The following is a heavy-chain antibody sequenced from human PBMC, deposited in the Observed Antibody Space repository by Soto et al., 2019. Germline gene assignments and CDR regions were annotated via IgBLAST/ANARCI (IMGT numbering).Heavy chain of an antibody. Sequence: QVQLVESGGGVVQPGRSLRLSCASSGFTFSSYAMHWVRQAPGKGLEWVAVISYDGSNKYYAASVKGRFTISRDNSKNTLYLQRSSLRAEDTAFYYCARVMGESRSRWYVQDGYYYGMDVWGQGTTVTVSS. CDR1: GFTFSSYA. J-gene: IGHJ6*02. CDR2: ISYDGSNK. D-gene: IGHD6-13*01. V-gene: IGHV3-30-3*01. CDR3: ARVMGESRSRWYVQDGYYYGMDV.